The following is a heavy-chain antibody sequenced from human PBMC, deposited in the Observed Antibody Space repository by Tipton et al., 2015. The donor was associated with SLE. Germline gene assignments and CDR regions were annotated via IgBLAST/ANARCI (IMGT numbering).Heavy chain of an antibody. V-gene: IGHV1-69*02. CDR2: IIPILGIA. Sequence: QVQLVQSGAEVKKPGSSVKVSCKASGGTFSSYTISWVRQAPGQGLEWMGRIIPILGIANYAQKFQGRVTITADKSTSTAYMELSSLRSEDTAVYYCARSRRDGYNVGGAFDIWGQGTMVTVSS. CDR3: ARSRRDGYNVGGAFDI. CDR1: GGTFSSYT. J-gene: IGHJ3*02. D-gene: IGHD5-24*01.